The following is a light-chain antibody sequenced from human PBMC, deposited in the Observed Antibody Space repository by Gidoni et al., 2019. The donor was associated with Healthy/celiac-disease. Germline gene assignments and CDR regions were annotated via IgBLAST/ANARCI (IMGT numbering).Light chain of an antibody. CDR1: SSDVGGYNY. V-gene: IGLV2-11*01. J-gene: IGLJ3*02. Sequence: QSSLTQPPPGLGSPGRPVTISCTGTSSDVGGYNYVSWYQQHPGKAPKLMIYDVSKRPSGVPDRFSGSKSGNTASLTISGLQAEDEADYYCCSYAGSYTWVFGGGTKLTVL. CDR2: DVS. CDR3: CSYAGSYTWV.